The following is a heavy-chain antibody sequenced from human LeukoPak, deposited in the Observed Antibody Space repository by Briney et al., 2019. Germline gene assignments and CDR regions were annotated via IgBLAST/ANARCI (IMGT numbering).Heavy chain of an antibody. CDR2: IYHSGST. D-gene: IGHD3-10*01. J-gene: IGHJ4*02. CDR3: ARGLQYHGSGSFPDY. Sequence: SETLSLTCAVSGGSISGSNWWSWVRQPPGKGLEWIGEIYHSGSTNYNPSLKSRVTISVDKSKNEFSLKLSSVTAADTAVYYCARGLQYHGSGSFPDYWGQGTLVTVSS. CDR1: GGSISGSNW. V-gene: IGHV4-4*02.